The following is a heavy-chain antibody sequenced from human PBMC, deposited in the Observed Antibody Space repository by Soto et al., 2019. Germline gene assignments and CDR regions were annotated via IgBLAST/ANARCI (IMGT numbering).Heavy chain of an antibody. Sequence: PSETLSLTCAVYGGSFNGYYWSWIRQPPGKGLEWIGEINHSGSTNYNPSLKNRVTISVDTSKNQFSLKLSSVTAADTAVYYCAGRSYYYYGMDVWGQGTTVTVSS. CDR1: GGSFNGYY. CDR2: INHSGST. J-gene: IGHJ6*02. V-gene: IGHV4-34*01. CDR3: AGRSYYYYGMDV.